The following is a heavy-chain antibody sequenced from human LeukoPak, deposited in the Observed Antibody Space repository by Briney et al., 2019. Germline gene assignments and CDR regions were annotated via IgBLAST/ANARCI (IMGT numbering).Heavy chain of an antibody. V-gene: IGHV3-23*01. Sequence: GGSLRLSCAASGFTFSAYAMNWVRRAPGKGLEWVSTISGSGGNTYYADSVKGRFTIFRDNAKNSLYLQMNCLEAEDTAVYYCARGPGGLRSPYYYFTDWGQGTLVTVSS. D-gene: IGHD2-21*01. CDR1: GFTFSAYA. CDR3: ARGPGGLRSPYYYFTD. CDR2: ISGSGGNT. J-gene: IGHJ4*02.